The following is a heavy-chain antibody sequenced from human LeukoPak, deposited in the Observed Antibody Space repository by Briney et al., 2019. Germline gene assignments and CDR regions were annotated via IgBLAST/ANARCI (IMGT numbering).Heavy chain of an antibody. D-gene: IGHD2-15*01. CDR2: IYYSGST. CDR1: GGSISSYY. CDR3: ARSVEGYCRGGSCYYYSYYMDV. J-gene: IGHJ6*03. V-gene: IGHV4-59*01. Sequence: SETLSLTCTVSGGSISSYYWGWIRQPPGKGLEWIGYIYYSGSTNYNPSLKSRVTISVDTSKNQFSLKLSSVTAADTAVYYCARSVEGYCRGGSCYYYSYYMDVWGKGTTVTVSS.